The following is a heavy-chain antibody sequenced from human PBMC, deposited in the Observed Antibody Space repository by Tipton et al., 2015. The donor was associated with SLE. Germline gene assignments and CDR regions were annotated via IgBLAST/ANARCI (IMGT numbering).Heavy chain of an antibody. D-gene: IGHD4-11*01. J-gene: IGHJ4*02. CDR1: GGSISSSPYY. Sequence: TLSLTCSVSGGSISSSPYYWGWIRQPPGKGLEWIASIYYSGSTYYNPSLKSRVTISVDTSKNQFPLKLSSVTAADTAVYYCARHDYNDYYLDYWGQGTLVTVSS. CDR2: IYYSGST. CDR3: ARHDYNDYYLDY. V-gene: IGHV4-39*06.